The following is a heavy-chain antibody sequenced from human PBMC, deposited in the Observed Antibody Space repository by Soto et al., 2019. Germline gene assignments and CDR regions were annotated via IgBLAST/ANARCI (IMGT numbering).Heavy chain of an antibody. Sequence: GGPLRLSCAASGFTFSSYAMSWVRQAPGKGLEWVSAISGSGGSTYYADSVKGRFTISRDNSKNTLYLQMNSLRAEDTAVYYCAKVSARVVTTSYGMDVWGQGTTVTVSS. CDR1: GFTFSSYA. J-gene: IGHJ6*02. CDR2: ISGSGGST. D-gene: IGHD3-3*01. CDR3: AKVSARVVTTSYGMDV. V-gene: IGHV3-23*01.